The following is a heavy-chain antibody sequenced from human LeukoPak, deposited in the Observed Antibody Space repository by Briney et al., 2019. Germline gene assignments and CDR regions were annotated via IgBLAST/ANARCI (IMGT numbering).Heavy chain of an antibody. D-gene: IGHD5-24*01. CDR2: ISWDGGST. Sequence: GGSLRLTCAASGFTFDDYTMHWVRQAPGKGLEWVSLISWDGGSTYYADSVKGRFTISRDNSKNSLYMQMNSRRTEDTALYYCAKAPGGEMAIDYWGQGTLVTFSS. CDR3: AKAPGGEMAIDY. CDR1: GFTFDDYT. J-gene: IGHJ4*02. V-gene: IGHV3-43*01.